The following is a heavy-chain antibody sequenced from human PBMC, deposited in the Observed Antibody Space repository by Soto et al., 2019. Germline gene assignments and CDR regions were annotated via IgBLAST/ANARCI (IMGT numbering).Heavy chain of an antibody. D-gene: IGHD6-13*01. V-gene: IGHV3-48*02. CDR3: ARDHGGSTWFVGIYDYFGVDV. CDR2: ISGSSDTI. Sequence: EVQLVESGGGLVQPGGSLRLSCAASGFTLSRYNMNWVRQAPGKGLEWVSYISGSSDTIYYADSVKGRFTISRDNAKNSLYLQMDSLRDEDTAVYYCARDHGGSTWFVGIYDYFGVDVWGQGTTVTVSS. CDR1: GFTLSRYN. J-gene: IGHJ6*02.